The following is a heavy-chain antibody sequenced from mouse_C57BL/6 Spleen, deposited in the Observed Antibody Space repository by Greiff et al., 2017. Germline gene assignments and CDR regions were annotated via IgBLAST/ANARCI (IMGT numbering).Heavy chain of an antibody. V-gene: IGHV1-52*01. Sequence: QVQLQQSGAELVRPGSSVKLSCKASGYTFTSYWMHWVKQRPIQGLEWIGNIDPSDSETHYNQKFKDKATLTVDKSSSAAYMQRSSLTSEDSAVYYCAREGVTAYAMDYWGQGTSVTVSS. J-gene: IGHJ4*01. CDR2: IDPSDSET. CDR1: GYTFTSYW. D-gene: IGHD2-12*01. CDR3: AREGVTAYAMDY.